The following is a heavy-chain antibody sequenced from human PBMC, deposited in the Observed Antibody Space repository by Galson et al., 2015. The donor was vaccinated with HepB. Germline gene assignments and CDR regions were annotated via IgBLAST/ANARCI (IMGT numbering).Heavy chain of an antibody. CDR1: GFTFRIYS. J-gene: IGHJ4*02. CDR3: MAVDTTSLDY. CDR2: IKQDGSEK. V-gene: IGHV3-7*01. D-gene: IGHD5-18*01. Sequence: SLRLSCAASGFTFRIYSMNWVRQAPGKGLEWVAGIKQDGSEKYYVDSVKGRFTISRDNAYNSLYLQLNSLRVEDTAVYYCMAVDTTSLDYWGQGTLVTVSS.